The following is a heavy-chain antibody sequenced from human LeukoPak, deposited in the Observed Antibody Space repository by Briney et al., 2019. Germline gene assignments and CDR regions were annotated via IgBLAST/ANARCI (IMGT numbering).Heavy chain of an antibody. CDR2: IRYDGSNT. V-gene: IGHV3-30*02. CDR1: GFTFSSYG. CDR3: AKDRTTYYDFWRHYLPQDY. J-gene: IGHJ4*02. Sequence: QPGGSLRLSCAASGFTFSSYGMHWVRQAPGKGLEWVAFIRYDGSNTYYADSMKGRLTIDRDTSKNTLYLQMNSLRAEDTAVYYCAKDRTTYYDFWRHYLPQDYWGQGTLVTVSS. D-gene: IGHD3-3*01.